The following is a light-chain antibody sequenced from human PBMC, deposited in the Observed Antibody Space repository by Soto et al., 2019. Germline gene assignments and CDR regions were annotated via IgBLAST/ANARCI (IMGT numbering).Light chain of an antibody. Sequence: SYELTQPPSVSVSPGQTASITCSGDKLGDKYACWYQQKPGQSPVLVIYQDNKRPSGIPERFSGSNSGNTATLTISGTQAMDEADYYCQAGDSSVVFGVGTQLTVL. CDR2: QDN. V-gene: IGLV3-1*01. CDR3: QAGDSSVV. CDR1: KLGDKY. J-gene: IGLJ2*01.